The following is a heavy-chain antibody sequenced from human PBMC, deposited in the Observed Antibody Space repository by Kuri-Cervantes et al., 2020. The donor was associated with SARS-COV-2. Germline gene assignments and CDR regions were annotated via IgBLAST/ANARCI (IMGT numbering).Heavy chain of an antibody. CDR2: IHYSGST. CDR3: AREGSGWYGEDYYDSGMDV. D-gene: IGHD6-19*01. Sequence: LTLSCTVSGGSISSYYWSWSRQLPGNGLEWIGYIHYSGSTNYNPSLKSRVTISVDTSENQFSLKLSSGTAADTAVYYCAREGSGWYGEDYYDSGMDVWGQGTTVTVSS. CDR1: GGSISSYY. V-gene: IGHV4-59*01. J-gene: IGHJ6*02.